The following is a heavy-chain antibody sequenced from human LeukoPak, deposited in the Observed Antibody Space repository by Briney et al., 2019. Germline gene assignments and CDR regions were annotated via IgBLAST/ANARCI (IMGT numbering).Heavy chain of an antibody. Sequence: GGSLRLSCAASGFTFSSYSMLWVRQAPGKGLEWVSYISSSGSTIYYADSVKGRFTISRDNAKNSLYLQMNSLRAEDTAVYYCALTDEGGAFDIWGQGTMVTVSS. D-gene: IGHD3-16*01. CDR3: ALTDEGGAFDI. CDR2: ISSSGSTI. V-gene: IGHV3-48*04. CDR1: GFTFSSYS. J-gene: IGHJ3*02.